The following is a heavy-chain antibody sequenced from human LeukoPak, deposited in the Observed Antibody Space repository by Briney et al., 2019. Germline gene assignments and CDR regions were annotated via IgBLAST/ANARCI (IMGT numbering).Heavy chain of an antibody. Sequence: ASVKVSCKASGYTFTSYAMHWVRQAPGQRLEWMGWINAGNGNTKYSQKFQGRVTITRDTSASTAYMELRSLRSDDTAVYYCARDNPIVVVPAAAGFFDYWGQGTLVTVSS. CDR3: ARDNPIVVVPAAAGFFDY. V-gene: IGHV1-3*01. CDR1: GYTFTSYA. J-gene: IGHJ4*02. CDR2: INAGNGNT. D-gene: IGHD2-2*01.